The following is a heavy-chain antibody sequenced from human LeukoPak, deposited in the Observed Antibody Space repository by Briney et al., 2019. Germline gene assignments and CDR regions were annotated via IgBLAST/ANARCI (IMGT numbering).Heavy chain of an antibody. V-gene: IGHV1-2*02. J-gene: IGHJ5*02. CDR3: GRGVQSFDP. CDR2: IRPMTGDT. Sequence: GASVKVSCKASGYNFRAYYIHWVRQAPGQGLEWLGYIRPMTGDTNYAQKFQDRVTFSMDKSTATAYMELRSLRSDDTAFYYCGRGVQSFDPWGQGTLVTVSS. CDR1: GYNFRAYY.